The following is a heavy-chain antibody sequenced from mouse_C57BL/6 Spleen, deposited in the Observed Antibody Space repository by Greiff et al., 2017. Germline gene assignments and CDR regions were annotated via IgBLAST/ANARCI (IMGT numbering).Heavy chain of an antibody. CDR2: ISSGSSTI. J-gene: IGHJ4*01. D-gene: IGHD2-5*01. Sequence: EVKLVESGGGLVKPGGSLKLSCAASGFTFSDYGIPWFRQAPEQGLEWVAYISSGSSTIYYADTVKGRFTISRDNAKNTLFLQMTSLRSEDTAMYYCARPYYSNYYAMDYWGQGTSVTVSS. V-gene: IGHV5-17*01. CDR3: ARPYYSNYYAMDY. CDR1: GFTFSDYG.